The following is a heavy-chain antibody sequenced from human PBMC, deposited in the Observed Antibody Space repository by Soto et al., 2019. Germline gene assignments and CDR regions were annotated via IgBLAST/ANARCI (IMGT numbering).Heavy chain of an antibody. V-gene: IGHV3-23*01. CDR3: AKEFTVCDVVLMGYAHYGMDV. CDR2: ISGSGGST. Sequence: GGSLRLSCAASGFTFSSYAMSWVRQAPGKGLEWVSAISGSGGSTYYADSVKGRFTISRDNSKNTLYLQMNSLRAEDTAVYYCAKEFTVCDVVLMGYAHYGMDVWGQGTTVTVSS. J-gene: IGHJ6*02. CDR1: GFTFSSYA. D-gene: IGHD2-8*01.